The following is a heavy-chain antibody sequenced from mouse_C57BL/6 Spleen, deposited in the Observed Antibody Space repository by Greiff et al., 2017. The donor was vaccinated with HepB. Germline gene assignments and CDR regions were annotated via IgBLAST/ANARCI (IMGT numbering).Heavy chain of an antibody. Sequence: QVQLKQSGAELVRPGASVTLSCKASGYTFTDYEMHWVKQTPVHGLEWIGAIDPETGGTAYNQKFKGKAILTADKSSSTAYMELRSLTSEDSAVYYCTRGYYLYFDYWGQGTTLTVSS. V-gene: IGHV1-15*01. CDR1: GYTFTDYE. CDR2: IDPETGGT. J-gene: IGHJ2*01. CDR3: TRGYYLYFDY. D-gene: IGHD2-3*01.